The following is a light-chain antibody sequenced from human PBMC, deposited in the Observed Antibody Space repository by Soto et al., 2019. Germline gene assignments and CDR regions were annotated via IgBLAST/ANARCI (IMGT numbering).Light chain of an antibody. V-gene: IGKV1-39*01. CDR1: QTISSY. CDR3: QQSYSNPPT. CDR2: AAS. J-gene: IGKJ1*01. Sequence: DIQMTQSPSSLSASVLDRVTITVLASQTISSYLNWYQHKPGKAPKLLTYAASSLQSGVPSRFSGSGYGTDLTITISSMQTEDFETYYCQQSYSNPPTFGQGTKVDIK.